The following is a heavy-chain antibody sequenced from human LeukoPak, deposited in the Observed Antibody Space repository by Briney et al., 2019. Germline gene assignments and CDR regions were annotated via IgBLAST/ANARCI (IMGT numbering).Heavy chain of an antibody. Sequence: KPGGSLRLSCAASGFRFSTPTMDWVRRARGKGLGWISSIGKTSRDMYYADSVRGRFTISRDNAKHSLFLLMNSLSVEDTSVYYCVRGDNRDYWGQGTLVPVSS. CDR2: IGKTSRDM. J-gene: IGHJ4*02. D-gene: IGHD1-14*01. CDR3: VRGDNRDY. CDR1: GFRFSTPT. V-gene: IGHV3-21*01.